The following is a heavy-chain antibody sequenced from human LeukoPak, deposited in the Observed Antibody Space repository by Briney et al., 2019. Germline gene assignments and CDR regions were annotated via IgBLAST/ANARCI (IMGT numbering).Heavy chain of an antibody. J-gene: IGHJ4*02. CDR3: ARVISRPYYFDY. CDR1: GGSISSGDYY. CDR2: IYYSGST. D-gene: IGHD3-10*01. V-gene: IGHV4-30-4*08. Sequence: SQTLSLTSTVSGGSISSGDYYWSWIRQPPGKGLEWIGYIYYSGSTYYNPSLKSRVTISVDTSKNQFSLKLSSVTAADTAVYYCARVISRPYYFDYWGQGTLVTVSS.